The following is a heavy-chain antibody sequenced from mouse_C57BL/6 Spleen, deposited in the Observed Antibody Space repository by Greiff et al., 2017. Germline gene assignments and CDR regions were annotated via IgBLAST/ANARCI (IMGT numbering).Heavy chain of an antibody. D-gene: IGHD1-1*01. CDR2: INPNNGGT. CDR1: GYTFTDYN. V-gene: IGHV1-18*01. CDR3: AREGFDYYGSRGYFDY. J-gene: IGHJ2*01. Sequence: VQLKQSGPELVKPGASVKIPCKASGYTFTDYNMDWVKQSHGKSLEWIGDINPNNGGTIYNQKFKGKATLTVDKSSSTAYMELRSLTSEDTAVYYCAREGFDYYGSRGYFDYWGQGTTLTVSS.